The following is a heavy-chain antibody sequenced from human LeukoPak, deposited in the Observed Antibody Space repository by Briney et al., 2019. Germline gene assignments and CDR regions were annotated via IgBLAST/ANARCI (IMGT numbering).Heavy chain of an antibody. V-gene: IGHV4-59*01. D-gene: IGHD6-19*01. Sequence: SETLSLTCTVSGVSISSYYWSWIRQPPGKGLEWIGYIYYSGSTNYNPSLKSRVTISVDTSKNQFSLKLSSVTAADTAVYYCARGVSSGWTYYYYYYMDVWGKGTTVTVSS. CDR2: IYYSGST. J-gene: IGHJ6*03. CDR1: GVSISSYY. CDR3: ARGVSSGWTYYYYYYMDV.